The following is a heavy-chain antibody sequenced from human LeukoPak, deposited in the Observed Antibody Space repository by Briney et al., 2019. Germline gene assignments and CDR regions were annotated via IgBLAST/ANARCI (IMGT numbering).Heavy chain of an antibody. CDR2: ISSSGSMI. CDR1: GFTVSSYS. V-gene: IGHV3-48*01. Sequence: GGSLRLSCAASGFTVSSYSMNWVRQVPGKGLEWVSHISSSGSMIWYGESVKGRFTISRDSAKNSLHLQMNSLRAEDTAVYYCARDPESNWGWDLDYWGQGATVTVSS. D-gene: IGHD7-27*01. CDR3: ARDPESNWGWDLDY. J-gene: IGHJ4*03.